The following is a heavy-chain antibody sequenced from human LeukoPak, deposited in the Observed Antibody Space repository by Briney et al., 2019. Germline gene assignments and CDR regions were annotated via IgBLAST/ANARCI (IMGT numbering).Heavy chain of an antibody. V-gene: IGHV1-2*02. CDR3: AREGGGDGYNTGWFDP. D-gene: IGHD5-24*01. CDR2: INPNSGGT. CDR1: GYTFTGYY. Sequence: ASVKVSCKASGYTFTGYYMHWVRQAPGQGLERMGWINPNSGGTNYAQKFQGRVTMTRDTSISTAYMELSRLRSDDTAVYYCAREGGGDGYNTGWFDPWGQGTLVTVSS. J-gene: IGHJ5*02.